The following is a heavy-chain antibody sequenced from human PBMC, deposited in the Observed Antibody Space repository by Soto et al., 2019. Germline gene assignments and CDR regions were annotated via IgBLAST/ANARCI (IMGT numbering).Heavy chain of an antibody. J-gene: IGHJ5*02. Sequence: GGSLRLSCAASGFTFSSYAMHWVRQAPGKGLEWVAVISYDGSNKYYADSVKGRFTISRDNSKNTLYLQMNSLRAEDTAVYYCARSGIAVAAWLGCFDPWGQGTLVTVSS. CDR3: ARSGIAVAAWLGCFDP. CDR2: ISYDGSNK. V-gene: IGHV3-30-3*01. CDR1: GFTFSSYA. D-gene: IGHD6-19*01.